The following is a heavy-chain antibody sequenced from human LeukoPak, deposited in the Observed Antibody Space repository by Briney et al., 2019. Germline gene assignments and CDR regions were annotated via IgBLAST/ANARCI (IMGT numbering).Heavy chain of an antibody. CDR1: GFSFSSYG. CDR2: ISYDGSNK. Sequence: GGSLRLSCAGSGFSFSSYGMHWVRQAPGKGLEWVAVISYDGSNKYYADSAKGRFTISRDNSKNTLYLQMNSLRAEDTAVYYCAKETIQLWFLKATAEYYFDYWGQGTLVTVSS. CDR3: AKETIQLWFLKATAEYYFDY. D-gene: IGHD5-18*01. J-gene: IGHJ4*02. V-gene: IGHV3-30*18.